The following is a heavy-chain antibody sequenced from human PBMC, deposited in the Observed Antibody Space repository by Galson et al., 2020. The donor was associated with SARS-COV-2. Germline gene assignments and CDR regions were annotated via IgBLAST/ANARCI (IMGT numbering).Heavy chain of an antibody. CDR2: ITSKAYGGTT. V-gene: IGHV3-49*04. J-gene: IGHJ4*02. CDR3: GPVGKRAAPDF. D-gene: IGHD6-25*01. Sequence: TGGSLRLSCTASGFTFGDYAASWVRQAPGKGLEWVGFITSKAYGGTTEYAASVKDRFTITKDDSKGIAYLQMKSLKSEDTAVYYCGPVGKRAAPDFWGQVTLVTVSS. CDR1: GFTFGDYA.